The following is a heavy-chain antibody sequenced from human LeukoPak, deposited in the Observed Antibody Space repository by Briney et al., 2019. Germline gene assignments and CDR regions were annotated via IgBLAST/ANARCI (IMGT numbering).Heavy chain of an antibody. CDR2: LSYSGKT. D-gene: IGHD3-22*01. V-gene: IGHV4-39*07. CDR3: ARSAPLGAMTLVPTHFDC. CDR1: GGSISSSTYY. J-gene: IGHJ4*02. Sequence: PSETLSLTCTVSGGSISSSTYYWAWIRQPPGMGLEWIGSLSYSGKTHYNPSLKSRVTISVDTSKNQFSLKLSSVTAADTAVYYCARSAPLGAMTLVPTHFDCWGQGTLVTVSS.